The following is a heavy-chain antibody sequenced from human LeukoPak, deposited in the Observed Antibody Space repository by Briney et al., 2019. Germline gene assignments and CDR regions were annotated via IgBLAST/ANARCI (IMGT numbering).Heavy chain of an antibody. Sequence: PGGSLRLSCTTPGFAFSNYAMNWVRQAPGKGPEWVSGISGFNTYYADSVKGRFTIFRDNSKNVLYLQMDRLRAEDTAVYSCAKDVCTSPRCLLYFDSWGQGTLVTVSS. CDR3: AKDVCTSPRCLLYFDS. CDR2: ISGFNT. V-gene: IGHV3-23*01. J-gene: IGHJ4*02. D-gene: IGHD2-8*01. CDR1: GFAFSNYA.